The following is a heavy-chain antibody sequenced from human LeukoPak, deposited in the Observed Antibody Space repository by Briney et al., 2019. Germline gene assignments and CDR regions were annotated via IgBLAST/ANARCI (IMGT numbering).Heavy chain of an antibody. CDR3: ARGGQAGTGDL. CDR1: GFTFRSYW. J-gene: IGHJ5*02. V-gene: IGHV3-7*01. CDR2: IKQDGSET. Sequence: TGGSLRLSCAASGFTFRSYWMTWVRQSPGKGLEWVANIKQDGSETYHVDSVKGRFTISRDNAEDSLYLEMNSLRAEDTAVYYCARGGQAGTGDLWGQETLVTVSS. D-gene: IGHD3-10*01.